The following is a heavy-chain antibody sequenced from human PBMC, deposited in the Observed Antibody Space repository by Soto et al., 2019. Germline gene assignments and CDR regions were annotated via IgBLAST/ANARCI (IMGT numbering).Heavy chain of an antibody. CDR2: IYYLGST. CDR3: ARDGYDGSGSPYPAY. Sequence: SETLSLTCSVSGGSMSEYFWSWIRQSPGKGLEWIGYIYYLGSTDYNPSLKGRVTISVDTSERQFSLRLTSVTAADTAVYYCARDGYDGSGSPYPAYWGPGTQVTAPQ. J-gene: IGHJ4*02. D-gene: IGHD3-10*01. CDR1: GGSMSEYF. V-gene: IGHV4-59*01.